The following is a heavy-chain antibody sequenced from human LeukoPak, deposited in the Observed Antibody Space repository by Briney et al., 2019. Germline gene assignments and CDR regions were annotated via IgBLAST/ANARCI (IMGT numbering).Heavy chain of an antibody. Sequence: GESLKISCKGSGYSFTTYWIGWVRQMPGKGLEWMGIIFPGDSDTIYSPSFQGQVTISADKSISTAYLQWNSLKASDTAMYYCARHVRFGELLWNWFDPWGQGTLVTVSS. CDR1: GYSFTTYW. D-gene: IGHD3-10*01. V-gene: IGHV5-51*01. J-gene: IGHJ5*02. CDR3: ARHVRFGELLWNWFDP. CDR2: IFPGDSDT.